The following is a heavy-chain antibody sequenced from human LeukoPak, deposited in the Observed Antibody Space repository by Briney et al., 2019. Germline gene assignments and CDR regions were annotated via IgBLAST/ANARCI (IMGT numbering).Heavy chain of an antibody. CDR1: GYSFTNYW. J-gene: IGHJ4*02. CDR3: ARPRRAERDEDF. D-gene: IGHD1-1*01. V-gene: IGHV5-51*01. Sequence: GESLKISCKASGYSFTNYWIGWVRQMPGKGLEWVAMINPDDTNIAYSPSFQGQVTISADRSISTAYLQWSSLKASDTAMYYCARPRRAERDEDFWGQGILVTVSS. CDR2: INPDDTNI.